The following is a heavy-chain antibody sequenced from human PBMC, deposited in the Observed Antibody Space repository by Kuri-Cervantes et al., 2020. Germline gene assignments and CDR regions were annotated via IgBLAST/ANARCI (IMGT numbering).Heavy chain of an antibody. CDR1: GFTFSNYA. J-gene: IGHJ4*02. Sequence: GESLKISCVASGFTFSNYAMSWVRQAPGKGLEWVSAISGSGASTSYADSVKGRFTISRDDSQNTLYLQMNSLRAEDTAVYYCARTGYCNTTICYFYSDLWGQGTLVTVSS. D-gene: IGHD2-2*01. V-gene: IGHV3-23*01. CDR3: ARTGYCNTTICYFYSDL. CDR2: ISGSGAST.